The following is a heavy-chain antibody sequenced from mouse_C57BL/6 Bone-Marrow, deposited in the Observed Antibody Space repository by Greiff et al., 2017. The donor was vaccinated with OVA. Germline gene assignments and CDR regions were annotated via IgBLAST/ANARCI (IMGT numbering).Heavy chain of an antibody. CDR1: GYTFTSYW. V-gene: IGHV1-52*01. CDR2: IDPSDSET. Sequence: VKLQQPGAELVRPGSSVKLSCKASGYTFTSYWMHWVKQRPIQGLECIGNIDPSDSETHYNQKFKDKATLTVDKSSSTAYMQLSSLTSEDSAVYYCARDYDYDGYAMDYWGQGTSVTVSS. CDR3: ARDYDYDGYAMDY. D-gene: IGHD2-4*01. J-gene: IGHJ4*01.